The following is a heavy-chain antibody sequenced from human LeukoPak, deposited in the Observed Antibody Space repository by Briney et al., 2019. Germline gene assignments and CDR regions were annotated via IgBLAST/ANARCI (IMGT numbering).Heavy chain of an antibody. V-gene: IGHV3-66*01. CDR1: GFTVSSNY. J-gene: IGHJ4*02. D-gene: IGHD3-3*01. CDR3: AREWSLTAFDY. Sequence: GGSLRLSCAASGFTVSSNYMSWVRQTPGKGLEWVSVIYSGGSTYYADSVKGRFTISRDNSKNTLYLQMNSLRAEDTAVYYCAREWSLTAFDYWGQGTLVTVSS. CDR2: IYSGGST.